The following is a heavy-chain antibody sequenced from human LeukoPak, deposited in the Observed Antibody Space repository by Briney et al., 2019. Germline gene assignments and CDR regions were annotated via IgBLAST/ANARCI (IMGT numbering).Heavy chain of an antibody. V-gene: IGHV4-61*01. J-gene: IGHJ5*02. CDR2: IYYSGST. CDR3: ARAGTYSSGWEFDP. D-gene: IGHD6-19*01. Sequence: PSETLSLTCAVFGGSFSSGQYWSWIRQPPGKGLEWIGYIYYSGSTDYNPSLKSRVTISIDTSMNQFSLNLSSVTAADTAVYYCARAGTYSSGWEFDPWGQGTLVTVSS. CDR1: GGSFSSGQY.